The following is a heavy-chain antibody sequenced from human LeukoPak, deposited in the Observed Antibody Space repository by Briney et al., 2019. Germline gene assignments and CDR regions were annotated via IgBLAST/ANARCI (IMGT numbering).Heavy chain of an antibody. D-gene: IGHD4-17*01. CDR2: IYPGDSDT. J-gene: IGHJ3*02. CDR3: ARRHGDYDRFDSDI. CDR1: GYSFTNYW. V-gene: IGHV5-51*01. Sequence: GESLKISCKASGYSFTNYWIGWVRQMPGKGLEWMGIIYPGDSDTRYNPSFQGQVTISADKSIATAYLQWSSLRASDTAMYYCARRHGDYDRFDSDIWGQGTKVTVSS.